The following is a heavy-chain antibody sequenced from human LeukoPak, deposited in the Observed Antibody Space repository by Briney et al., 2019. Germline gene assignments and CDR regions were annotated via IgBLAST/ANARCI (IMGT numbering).Heavy chain of an antibody. CDR1: GFTFSSYG. D-gene: IGHD2-2*01. CDR2: IRYDGSNK. CDR3: ARVPIPGYCSSTSCYDDY. V-gene: IGHV3-30*02. J-gene: IGHJ4*02. Sequence: GGSLRLSCAASGFTFSSYGMHWVRQAPGKGLEWVAFIRYDGSNKYYADSVKGRFTISRDNSKNTLYLQMNSLRAEDTAVYYCARVPIPGYCSSTSCYDDYWGQGTLVTVSS.